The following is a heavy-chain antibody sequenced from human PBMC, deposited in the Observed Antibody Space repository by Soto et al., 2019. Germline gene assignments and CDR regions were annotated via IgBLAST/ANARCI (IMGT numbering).Heavy chain of an antibody. V-gene: IGHV3-30*18. Sequence: QVQLVESGGGVVQPGTSLRLSCAAPGFTFNNYGMHWVRQAPGTGLEWVAAISSDGSDKYYADYVKGRLTISRDNSKNTLYLQMHSLRAEDTAVYYCAKDQGIAASHGIDWGQGTMVTVSS. D-gene: IGHD6-13*01. CDR2: ISSDGSDK. J-gene: IGHJ3*01. CDR3: AKDQGIAASHGID. CDR1: GFTFNNYG.